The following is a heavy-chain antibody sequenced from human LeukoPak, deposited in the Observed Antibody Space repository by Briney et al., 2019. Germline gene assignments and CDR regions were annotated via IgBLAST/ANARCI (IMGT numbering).Heavy chain of an antibody. J-gene: IGHJ5*02. CDR2: IYYSGSS. Sequence: SETLSLTCTVSGVSISSDYWSWVRLPPGKGLEWIGYIYYSGSSNYNPSLKSRVTMSVDMSKNQFSLKLTSVTAADTAVYYCARRLRQNLFDPWGQGTLVTVSS. CDR3: ARRLRQNLFDP. CDR1: GVSISSDY. D-gene: IGHD5/OR15-5a*01. V-gene: IGHV4-59*08.